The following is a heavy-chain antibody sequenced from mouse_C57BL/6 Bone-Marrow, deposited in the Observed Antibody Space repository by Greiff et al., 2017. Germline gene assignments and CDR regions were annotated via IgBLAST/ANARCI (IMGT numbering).Heavy chain of an antibody. D-gene: IGHD3-1*01. CDR1: GFYINDYY. CDR3: APHLLGAY. J-gene: IGHJ3*01. CDR2: IDPSDGET. Sequence: VQLQQSGAELVKPGASVMLSCTASGFYINDYYMHWVKQRTVQGLELIGRIDPSDGETKYAPKFQAKATTIADTSSNTPYLQLSSLSSEDTAVYYCAPHLLGAYWGKGTLVTVSA. V-gene: IGHV14-2*01.